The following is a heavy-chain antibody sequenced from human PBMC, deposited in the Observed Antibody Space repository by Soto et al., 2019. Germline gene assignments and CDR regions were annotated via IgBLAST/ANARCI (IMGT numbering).Heavy chain of an antibody. J-gene: IGHJ6*02. D-gene: IGHD5-12*01. CDR2: IIPIFGPP. CDR1: GGTFSSYA. Sequence: QVQLVQSGAEVKKPGSSVKVSCEASGGTFSSYAISWVRQAPGQGLEWMGGIIPIFGPPNYAQKFQGRVTITADESTGTAYMELSSLRSEDTAIYYCASDKRGRDGYNFGTRYYYGMDVWGQGTTVTVSS. V-gene: IGHV1-69*01. CDR3: ASDKRGRDGYNFGTRYYYGMDV.